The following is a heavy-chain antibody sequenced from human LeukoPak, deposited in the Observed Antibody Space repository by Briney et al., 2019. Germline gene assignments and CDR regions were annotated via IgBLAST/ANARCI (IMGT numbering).Heavy chain of an antibody. CDR1: GFTFSSYN. CDR2: ISSSSSYI. Sequence: GGSLRLSCAASGFTFSSYNMNWVRQAPGKGLEWVSSISSSSSYIYYADSVKGRFTISRDNAKNSLYLQMNSLRAEDTAVYYCARAGYDYVWGSKNWFDPWGQGTLATVSS. V-gene: IGHV3-21*01. J-gene: IGHJ5*02. D-gene: IGHD3-16*01. CDR3: ARAGYDYVWGSKNWFDP.